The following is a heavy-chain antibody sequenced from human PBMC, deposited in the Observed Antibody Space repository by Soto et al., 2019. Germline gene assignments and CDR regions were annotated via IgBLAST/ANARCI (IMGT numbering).Heavy chain of an antibody. Sequence: ASVKVSCTASGYTFTSYGISWVRQAPGQGLEWMGWISAYNGNTNYAQKLQGRVTMTTDTSTSTAYMELRSLRSDDTAVFYCARDQSLDMDYYASSVYYQVNWGQGTRVNAS. CDR1: GYTFTSYG. J-gene: IGHJ4*02. V-gene: IGHV1-18*01. D-gene: IGHD3-22*01. CDR3: ARDQSLDMDYYASSVYYQVN. CDR2: ISAYNGNT.